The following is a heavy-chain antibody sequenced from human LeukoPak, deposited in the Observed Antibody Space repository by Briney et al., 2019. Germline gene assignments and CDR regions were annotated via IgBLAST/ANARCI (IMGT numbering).Heavy chain of an antibody. D-gene: IGHD6-19*01. J-gene: IGHJ4*02. V-gene: IGHV4-59*01. CDR1: GGSISSYY. CDR3: AREEGRSGWPYFDY. CDR2: IYYSGST. Sequence: SETLSLTCTVSGGSISSYYGSWIRQPPGKGLEWIGYIYYSGSTNYNPSLKSRVTISVDTSKNQFSLKLSSVTAADTAVYYCAREEGRSGWPYFDYWGQGTLVTVSS.